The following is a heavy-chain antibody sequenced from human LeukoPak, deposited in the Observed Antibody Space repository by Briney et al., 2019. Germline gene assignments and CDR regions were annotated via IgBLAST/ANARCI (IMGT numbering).Heavy chain of an antibody. CDR2: IYYSGST. J-gene: IGHJ4*02. CDR3: ARVVGGTPDNYFDY. V-gene: IGHV4-31*03. Sequence: PSDTLSLTCTVSGGSLTSGGYYWSWLRQHPGKGLEWIGYIYYSGSTYYNPSLKRRLTISVDTSKNQFSLKLSSVTAADTAVYYGARVVGGTPDNYFDYWGQGTLVTVSS. CDR1: GGSLTSGGYY. D-gene: IGHD1-26*01.